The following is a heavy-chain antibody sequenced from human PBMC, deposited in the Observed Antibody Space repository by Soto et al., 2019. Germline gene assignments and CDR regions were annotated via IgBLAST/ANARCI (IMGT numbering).Heavy chain of an antibody. CDR1: GFTFSSYS. J-gene: IGHJ2*01. V-gene: IGHV3-48*01. D-gene: IGHD3-3*01. CDR3: ARDADTIFGVVLVRSWYFDL. CDR2: ISSSSSTI. Sequence: EVQLVESGGGLVQPGGSLRLSCAASGFTFSSYSMNWVRQAPGKGLEWVSYISSSSSTIYYADSVKGRFTISRDNAKNSLYLQMNSLRAEDTAVYYCARDADTIFGVVLVRSWYFDLWGRGTLVTVSS.